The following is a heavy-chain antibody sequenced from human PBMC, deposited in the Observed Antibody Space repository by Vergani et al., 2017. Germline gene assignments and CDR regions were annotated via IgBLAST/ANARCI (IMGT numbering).Heavy chain of an antibody. D-gene: IGHD1-1*01. CDR1: GFIFSDHY. V-gene: IGHV3-72*01. CDR3: VRVKVSNWNDHLYDI. Sequence: EVQLLESGGGLVQPGGSLRLSCAASGFIFSDHYMDWVRQAPGKGLEWVGRIRNKANDYTTQYAASVKGRFTISRDDSKSYLYLQMNSLQTEDTALYYCVRVKVSNWNDHLYDIWGQGTLVTVSS. CDR2: IRNKANDYTT. J-gene: IGHJ3*02.